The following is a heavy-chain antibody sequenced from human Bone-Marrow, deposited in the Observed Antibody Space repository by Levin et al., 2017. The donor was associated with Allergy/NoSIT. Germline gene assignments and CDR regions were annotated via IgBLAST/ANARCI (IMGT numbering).Heavy chain of an antibody. CDR1: GFTFSAYS. V-gene: IGHV3-69-1*01. CDR2: ISSGRPI. J-gene: IGHJ4*02. Sequence: SCTASGFTFSAYSMTWVRQPPGEGLEWISSISSGRPIHYADSVKGRFIISRNNVKNLLYLEMNNLRADDTAVYYCAKVSYDLGSFFHLDHWGQGILVTVSS. D-gene: IGHD3-10*01. CDR3: AKVSYDLGSFFHLDH.